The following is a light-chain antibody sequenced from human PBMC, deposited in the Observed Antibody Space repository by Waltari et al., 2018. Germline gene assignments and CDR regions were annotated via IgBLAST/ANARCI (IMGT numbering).Light chain of an antibody. J-gene: IGKJ4*01. CDR2: DAS. Sequence: EIVLTQSPAILSFSPGERATLSCRASQSVGTYLDWYQQRPGQSPRLLIYDASNRATGIPARFTGSGSETDFTLTISSLQPEDFAVYYCQQRRNWPLTFGGGTRVQI. CDR1: QSVGTY. CDR3: QQRRNWPLT. V-gene: IGKV3-11*01.